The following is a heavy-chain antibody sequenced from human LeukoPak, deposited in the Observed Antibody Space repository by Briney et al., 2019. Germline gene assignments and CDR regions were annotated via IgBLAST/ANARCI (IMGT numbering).Heavy chain of an antibody. J-gene: IGHJ5*02. D-gene: IGHD6-13*01. CDR1: GYTFTIYY. Sequence: ASVKVSCKASGYTFTIYYMHWVRQAPGQGLEWMGIINPSGGSTSYAQKFQGRVTMTRDTSTSTVYMELSSLRSEDTAVYYCAREGYSSSSGSWFDPWGQGTLVTVSS. V-gene: IGHV1-46*03. CDR2: INPSGGST. CDR3: AREGYSSSSGSWFDP.